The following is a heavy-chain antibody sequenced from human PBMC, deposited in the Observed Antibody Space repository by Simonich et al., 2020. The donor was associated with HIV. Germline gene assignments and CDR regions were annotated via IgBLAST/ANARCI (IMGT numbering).Heavy chain of an antibody. D-gene: IGHD5-18*01. CDR2: IIPILNIT. CDR3: ARTTWLRRIQLWLPLGY. CDR1: GGTFSSYA. J-gene: IGHJ4*02. V-gene: IGHV1-69*10. Sequence: QVQLVQSGAEVKKTGSSVKVSCKASGGTFSSYAISWVRQAPGQGLEWLGGIIPILNITNYAQKFQDRGTITADKSTGTAYMELSSLISEDTAVYYCARTTWLRRIQLWLPLGYWGQGTLVTVSS.